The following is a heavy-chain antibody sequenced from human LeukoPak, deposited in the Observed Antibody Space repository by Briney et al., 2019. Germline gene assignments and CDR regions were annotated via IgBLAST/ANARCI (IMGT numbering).Heavy chain of an antibody. Sequence: GGSLRLSSATSGFIFSNYAVNWVRQAPGKGLEWVGNINQEGSERNHGGSVNGRFTISRDNAENSLYLQMNSLRAEDTAVYYCARIIGAFGTYRYDSWGQGTLVTVSS. CDR2: INQEGSER. J-gene: IGHJ4*02. V-gene: IGHV3-7*01. D-gene: IGHD3-16*02. CDR1: GFIFSNYA. CDR3: ARIIGAFGTYRYDS.